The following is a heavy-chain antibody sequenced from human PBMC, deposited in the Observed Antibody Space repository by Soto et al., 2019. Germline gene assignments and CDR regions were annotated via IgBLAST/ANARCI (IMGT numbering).Heavy chain of an antibody. CDR1: GGTFSSYT. Sequence: GASVKVSCKASGGTFSSYTISWVRQAPGQGLEWMGRIIPILGIANYAQKFQGRVTITADKSTSTAYMELSSLRSEDTAVYYCARDQLWSDDAFDIWGQGTMVTVSS. D-gene: IGHD5-18*01. CDR3: ARDQLWSDDAFDI. CDR2: IIPILGIA. V-gene: IGHV1-69*04. J-gene: IGHJ3*02.